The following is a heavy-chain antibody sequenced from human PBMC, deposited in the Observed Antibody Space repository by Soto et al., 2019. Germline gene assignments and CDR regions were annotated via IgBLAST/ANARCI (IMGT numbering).Heavy chain of an antibody. D-gene: IGHD3-16*01. CDR2: ISYDGSDK. J-gene: IGHJ4*02. V-gene: IGHV3-30*18. CDR1: GIRFSDSG. Sequence: QVQLVESGGGVVQPGRSLRLSCAASGIRFSDSGMHWVRQAPGRGLEWVAVISYDGSDKYYADSVKGRFTISRDNSKSTLYLQMDSLRPEDTAVYYCANWGGRRPTNFFSGPFDFWGQGTLVTVSS. CDR3: ANWGGRRPTNFFSGPFDF.